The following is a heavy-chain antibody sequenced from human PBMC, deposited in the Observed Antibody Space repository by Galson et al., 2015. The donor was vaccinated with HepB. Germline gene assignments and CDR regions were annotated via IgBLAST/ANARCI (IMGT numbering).Heavy chain of an antibody. CDR2: IYHSGST. D-gene: IGHD6-13*01. CDR1: GGSISSGGYS. V-gene: IGHV4-30-2*01. J-gene: IGHJ5*02. Sequence: TLSLTCAVSGGSISSGGYSWSWIRQPPGKGLEWIGYIYHSGSTYYSPSLKSRVTISVDRSKNQFSLKLSSVTAADTAVYYCARDQGIAAAGPWLWFDPWGQGTLVTVSS. CDR3: ARDQGIAAAGPWLWFDP.